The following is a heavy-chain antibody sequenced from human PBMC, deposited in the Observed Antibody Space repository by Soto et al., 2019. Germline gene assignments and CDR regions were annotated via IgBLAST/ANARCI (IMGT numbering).Heavy chain of an antibody. V-gene: IGHV3-66*01. CDR3: AREAIIVIAAPEYYFDY. CDR2: IYSGGYT. D-gene: IGHD3-22*01. CDR1: GFDVSNTD. J-gene: IGHJ4*02. Sequence: EVQLVESGGDLVQRGGSLRLSCAASGFDVSNTDMSWVRQAPGKGLEWVSVIYSGGYTNYADSVKGRFIVSRDSPKNTLDLQMYSLRAEDTAVYYCAREAIIVIAAPEYYFDYWGQGTLVTVSS.